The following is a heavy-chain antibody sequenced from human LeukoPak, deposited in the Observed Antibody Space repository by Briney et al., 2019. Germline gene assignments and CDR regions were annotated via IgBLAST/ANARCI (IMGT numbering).Heavy chain of an antibody. V-gene: IGHV3-7*01. CDR2: IKQSGNEK. Sequence: QPGGSLRLSCVVSGFTFSSYEMNWVRQGPGKGLEWVASIKQSGNEKNYVDSVKGRFTISRDNAKNTLYLQMNSLSAGDTAVYYCARDFDPVVRGYFFWGQGTLVTVSS. CDR3: ARDFDPVVRGYFF. D-gene: IGHD3-10*01. J-gene: IGHJ4*02. CDR1: GFTFSSYE.